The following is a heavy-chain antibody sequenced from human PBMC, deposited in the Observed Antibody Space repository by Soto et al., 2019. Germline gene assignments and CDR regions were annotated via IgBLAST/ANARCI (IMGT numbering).Heavy chain of an antibody. Sequence: EVQLVESGGGLVQPGGSLKLSCAASGFTFSGSAVHWVRQASGKGLEWVGRIRSKANNYATVYAASVKGRFTISREDEKNTAYLQMNSLKTEDTAVCYCTRHAVQYGGGDCYLLPYFDLWGRGTLVTVSS. CDR1: GFTFSGSA. CDR2: IRSKANNYAT. CDR3: TRHAVQYGGGDCYLLPYFDL. D-gene: IGHD2-21*02. J-gene: IGHJ2*01. V-gene: IGHV3-73*02.